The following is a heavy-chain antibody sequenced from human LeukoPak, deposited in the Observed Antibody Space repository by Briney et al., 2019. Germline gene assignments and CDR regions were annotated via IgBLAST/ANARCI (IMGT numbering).Heavy chain of an antibody. J-gene: IGHJ6*02. CDR3: ARVRALVMAYYYYGMDV. V-gene: IGHV1-69*13. Sequence: ASVKVSCKASGGTFSSYAISWVRQAPGQGLEWMGGIIPIFGTANYAQKFQGRVTITADESTSTAYMELSSLRSEDTAVYYCARVRALVMAYYYYGMDVWGQGTTVTVS. CDR2: IIPIFGTA. D-gene: IGHD3-9*01. CDR1: GGTFSSYA.